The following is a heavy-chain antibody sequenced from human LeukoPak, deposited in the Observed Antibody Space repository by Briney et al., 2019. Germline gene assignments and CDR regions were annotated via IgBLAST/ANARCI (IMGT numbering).Heavy chain of an antibody. D-gene: IGHD5-24*01. V-gene: IGHV3-30-3*01. CDR3: ARARGMATGGFDY. CDR2: ISYDGSNK. CDR1: GFTFSSYA. Sequence: GGSLRLSCAASGFTFSSYAMHWVRQAPGKGLEWVAVISYDGSNKYYADSVKGRFTISRDNSKNTLYLQMTSLRAEDTAVYHCARARGMATGGFDYWGQGTLVTVSP. J-gene: IGHJ4*02.